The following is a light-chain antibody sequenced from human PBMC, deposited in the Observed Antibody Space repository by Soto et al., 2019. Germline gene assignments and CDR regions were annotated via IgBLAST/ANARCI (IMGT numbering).Light chain of an antibody. Sequence: DIQMTQSPSSVSASVGDRVTITCRESQDISGWLAWFQQKPGEAPKLLIYGAFSLQSGVPSRFSGSGSGTDFTLTISSLQPEDSATYYCQQANSFTWTFGQGTKVDNK. V-gene: IGKV1D-12*01. CDR2: GAF. J-gene: IGKJ1*01. CDR3: QQANSFTWT. CDR1: QDISGW.